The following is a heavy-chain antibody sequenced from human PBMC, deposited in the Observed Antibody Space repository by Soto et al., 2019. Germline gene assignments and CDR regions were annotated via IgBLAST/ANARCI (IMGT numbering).Heavy chain of an antibody. CDR3: ARGGKPIQLWLLY. V-gene: IGHV4-34*01. CDR1: GGSFSGYY. CDR2: INHSGSS. D-gene: IGHD5-18*01. J-gene: IGHJ4*02. Sequence: SETLSLTCAVYGGSFSGYYWSCIRHPPGKGLEWIGEINHSGSSNYNPSLKSRVTISVDTSKNQFSLKLSSVTTADTAVYYCARGGKPIQLWLLYWAQGTLVTVSS.